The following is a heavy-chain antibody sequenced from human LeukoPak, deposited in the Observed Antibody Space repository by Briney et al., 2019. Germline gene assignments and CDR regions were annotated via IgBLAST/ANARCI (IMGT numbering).Heavy chain of an antibody. CDR1: GFTFSSYW. V-gene: IGHV3-7*01. Sequence: GGSLRLSCAASGFTFSSYWMSWVRQAPGKGLEWVANIKQDGSEKYYVDSVKGRFTISRDNAKNSLFLQMNSLRAEDTAVYYCARGLQWLVSDAFDIWGQGTMVTVSS. J-gene: IGHJ3*02. D-gene: IGHD6-19*01. CDR2: IKQDGSEK. CDR3: ARGLQWLVSDAFDI.